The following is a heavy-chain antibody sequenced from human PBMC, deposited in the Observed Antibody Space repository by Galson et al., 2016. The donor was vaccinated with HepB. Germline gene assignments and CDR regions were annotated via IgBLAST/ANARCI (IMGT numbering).Heavy chain of an antibody. V-gene: IGHV4-4*02. CDR2: IFHSGLV. CDR3: VRQYRGGPSDY. Sequence: ETLFLTCAVSGGSISSSDWWTWVRQPPGQGLAWIGQIFHSGLVNYTPSLARRVTISEDTSNNHFTLTLTSVTAADTAQYYCVRQYRGGPSDYGDQGTLVIVSS. D-gene: IGHD5-12*01. J-gene: IGHJ4*02. CDR1: GGSISSSDW.